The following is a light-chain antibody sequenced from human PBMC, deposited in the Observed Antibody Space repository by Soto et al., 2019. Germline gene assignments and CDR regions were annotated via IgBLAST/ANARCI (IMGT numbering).Light chain of an antibody. CDR2: GAS. V-gene: IGKV3-15*01. Sequence: EIMMTQSPGTLSVSPGEGDTLSCTASQSVNLNLAWYQQKRGQPPRLLLYGASTRATGIPVRCRGSGSGTEYTIPISSLQSEDSAVYYLHQYNTWPRGTLGPGTKVEIK. CDR1: QSVNLN. J-gene: IGKJ3*01. CDR3: HQYNTWPRGT.